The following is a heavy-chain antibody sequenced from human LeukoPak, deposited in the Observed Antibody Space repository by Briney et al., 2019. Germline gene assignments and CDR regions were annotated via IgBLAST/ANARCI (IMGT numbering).Heavy chain of an antibody. CDR3: ARDGGFGLFDY. Sequence: GGSLILSCAASGFTFSNYGMHWVRQAPGKGLEWVADMWSDGSNKYYADSVKGRFTISRDNSKNTLYLQMNSLRAEDTAVYYCARDGGFGLFDYWGQGTLVTVSS. J-gene: IGHJ4*02. V-gene: IGHV3-33*01. CDR1: GFTFSNYG. D-gene: IGHD4-23*01. CDR2: MWSDGSNK.